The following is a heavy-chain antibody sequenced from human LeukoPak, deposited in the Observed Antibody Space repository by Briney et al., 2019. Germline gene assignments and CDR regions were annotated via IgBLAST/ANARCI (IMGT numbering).Heavy chain of an antibody. J-gene: IGHJ4*02. Sequence: ASVKVSCEASGYTFTSYYMHWVRQAPGQGLEWMGIINPSGGSTSYAQKFQGRVTMTRDTSTSTVYMELSSLRSEDTAVYYCARDQGNHRALDYWGQGTLVTVSS. CDR3: ARDQGNHRALDY. CDR1: GYTFTSYY. D-gene: IGHD3-10*01. V-gene: IGHV1-46*01. CDR2: INPSGGST.